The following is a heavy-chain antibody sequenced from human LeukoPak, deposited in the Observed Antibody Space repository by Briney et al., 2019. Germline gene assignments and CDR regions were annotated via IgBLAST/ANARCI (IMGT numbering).Heavy chain of an antibody. D-gene: IGHD6-13*01. Sequence: PGGSLRLSCAASGFTVSSNYMSWVRQAPGKGLEWVSVIYSGGSTYYADSVKGRFTISRDNSKNTLYLQMNSLRAEDTAVYYCAGQSSSWYVGGWDYWGQGTLVTVSS. CDR3: AGQSSSWYVGGWDY. J-gene: IGHJ4*02. CDR2: IYSGGST. V-gene: IGHV3-53*01. CDR1: GFTVSSNY.